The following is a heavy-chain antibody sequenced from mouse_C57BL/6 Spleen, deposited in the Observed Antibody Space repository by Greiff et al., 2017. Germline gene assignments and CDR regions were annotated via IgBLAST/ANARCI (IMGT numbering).Heavy chain of an antibody. V-gene: IGHV5-17*01. CDR2: ISSGSSTI. Sequence: EVQVVESGGGLVKPGGSLKLSCAASGFTFSDYGMHWVRQAPEKGLEWVAYISSGSSTIYYADTVKGRFTISRDNAKNTLFLQMTSLRSEDTAMYYCARFDDDGFYAMDYWGQGTSVTVSS. D-gene: IGHD2-4*01. J-gene: IGHJ4*01. CDR3: ARFDDDGFYAMDY. CDR1: GFTFSDYG.